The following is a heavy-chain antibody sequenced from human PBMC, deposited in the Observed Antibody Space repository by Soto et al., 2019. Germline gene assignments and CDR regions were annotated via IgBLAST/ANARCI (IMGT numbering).Heavy chain of an antibody. D-gene: IGHD3-10*01. CDR2: INAGNGNT. J-gene: IGHJ5*02. CDR3: ARGSSYGSGVVDP. CDR1: GYTFTSYA. V-gene: IGHV1-3*01. Sequence: ASVQVSCKASGYTFTSYAMHWVRQAPGQRLEWMGWINAGNGNTKYSQKFQGRVTITRDTSASTAYMELSSLRSEDTAVYYCARGSSYGSGVVDPWGQGTLVTVSS.